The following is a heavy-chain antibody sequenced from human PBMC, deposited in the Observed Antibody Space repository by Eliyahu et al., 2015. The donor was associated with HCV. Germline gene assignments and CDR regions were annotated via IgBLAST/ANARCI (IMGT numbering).Heavy chain of an antibody. CDR2: IHYSGST. CDR3: ASGGGGIAVAGTGGWFDP. Sequence: QVQLQESGPGLVKPSETLSLTCTVSGGSITXYYWSWIRQPPGKGPEWIGDIHYSGSTNYNPSLKSRVTISVDTSKNQFSLNLTSVTAADTAVYYCASGGGGIAVAGTGGWFDPWGQGTLVTVSS. V-gene: IGHV4-59*01. J-gene: IGHJ5*02. D-gene: IGHD6-19*01. CDR1: GGSITXYY.